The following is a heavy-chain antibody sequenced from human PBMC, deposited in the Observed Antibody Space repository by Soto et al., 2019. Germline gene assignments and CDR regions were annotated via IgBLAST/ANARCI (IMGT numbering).Heavy chain of an antibody. J-gene: IGHJ4*02. CDR2: ISYDGSNK. Sequence: QVQLVESGGGVVQPGRSLRLSCAASGFTFSSYAMHWVRQAPGKGLEWVAVISYDGSNKYYADSVKGRFTISRDNSKNTLYLQMNSLRAEDTAVYYGARGHYGDYVDYWGQGTLVTLSS. CDR1: GFTFSSYA. D-gene: IGHD4-17*01. CDR3: ARGHYGDYVDY. V-gene: IGHV3-30-3*01.